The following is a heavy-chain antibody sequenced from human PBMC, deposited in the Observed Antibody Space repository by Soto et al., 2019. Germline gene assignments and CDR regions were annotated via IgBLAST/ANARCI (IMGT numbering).Heavy chain of an antibody. CDR2: ISSSSSTI. V-gene: IGHV3-48*01. J-gene: IGHJ3*02. Sequence: GGSLRLSCAASGFTFSSYSMNWVRQAPGKGLEWVSYISSSSSTIYYADSVKGRFTISRDNAKNSLYLQMNSLRAEDTAVYYCARDPITRPTLNAFDIWGQGTMVTVSS. CDR3: ARDPITRPTLNAFDI. D-gene: IGHD1-20*01. CDR1: GFTFSSYS.